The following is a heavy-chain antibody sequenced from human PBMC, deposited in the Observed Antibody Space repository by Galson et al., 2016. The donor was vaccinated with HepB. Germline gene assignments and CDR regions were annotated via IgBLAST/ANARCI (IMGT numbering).Heavy chain of an antibody. Sequence: SVKVSCKAVGYTFTSFYSHWVRQAPGQGLEWMGVINPTGGSPDYAQRFQGRAAMTGDKSTRTVYMELSSLRSDDTAVYYCARMKDPGDYSGLGAFDIWGQGTVVTVSS. D-gene: IGHD4-17*01. CDR2: INPTGGSP. CDR3: ARMKDPGDYSGLGAFDI. CDR1: GYTFTSFY. J-gene: IGHJ3*02. V-gene: IGHV1-46*01.